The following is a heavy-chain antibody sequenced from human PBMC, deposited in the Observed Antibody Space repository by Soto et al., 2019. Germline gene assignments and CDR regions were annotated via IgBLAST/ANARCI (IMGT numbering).Heavy chain of an antibody. CDR1: GYSYTYYW. CDR3: ARSRITGSTWTFDY. D-gene: IGHD1-20*01. V-gene: IGHV5-51*01. J-gene: IGHJ4*02. CDR2: IYPGDSDT. Sequence: GESLKISCKGSGYSYTYYWLGWVRQMPGKGLDGMDIIYPGDSDTRYSPSFQGQVTISVDKSTSTAYLQWRSLKASDSGMYYCARSRITGSTWTFDYWGQETLVTVSS.